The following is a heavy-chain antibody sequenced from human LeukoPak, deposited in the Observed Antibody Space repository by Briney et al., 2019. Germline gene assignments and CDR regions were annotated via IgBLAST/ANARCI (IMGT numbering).Heavy chain of an antibody. Sequence: SETLSLTCTVSGGSISSSSYYWGWIRQPPGKGLEWVGSIYYSGSTYYNPSLKSRVTISVDTSKNQFSLKLSSVTAADTAVYYCARVNYYFDYWGQGTLVTVSS. CDR2: IYYSGST. CDR1: GGSISSSSYY. CDR3: ARVNYYFDY. D-gene: IGHD2-21*01. V-gene: IGHV4-39*01. J-gene: IGHJ4*02.